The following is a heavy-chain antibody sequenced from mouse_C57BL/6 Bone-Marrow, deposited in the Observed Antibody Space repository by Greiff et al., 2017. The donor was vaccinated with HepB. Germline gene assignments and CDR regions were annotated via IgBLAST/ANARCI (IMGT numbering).Heavy chain of an antibody. Sequence: VQLQQSGAELAKPGASVKLSCKASGYTFTSYWMHWVKQRPGQGLEWIGYINPSSGYTKYNQKFKDKATLTADTSSSTAYMQLSSLTYEDSAVYCCARVAGYYYGSSYGYFDVWGTGTTITVSS. CDR1: GYTFTSYW. CDR3: ARVAGYYYGSSYGYFDV. D-gene: IGHD1-1*01. V-gene: IGHV1-7*01. CDR2: INPSSGYT. J-gene: IGHJ1*03.